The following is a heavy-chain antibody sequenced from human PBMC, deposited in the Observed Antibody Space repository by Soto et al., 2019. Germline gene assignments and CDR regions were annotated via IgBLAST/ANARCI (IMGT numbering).Heavy chain of an antibody. CDR1: GFTFGGSW. Sequence: EGQLVESGGGLVQPGGSLRLSYAASGFTFGGSWMHWVRQAPGKGLVWVSRINGDGSGTSYADFVKGRFTISRDDATNTLFLQMNGLRAEDTAVYYCARGIFGSGTANDYWGQGTLVTVSS. CDR2: INGDGSGT. CDR3: ARGIFGSGTANDY. J-gene: IGHJ4*02. D-gene: IGHD3-10*01. V-gene: IGHV3-74*01.